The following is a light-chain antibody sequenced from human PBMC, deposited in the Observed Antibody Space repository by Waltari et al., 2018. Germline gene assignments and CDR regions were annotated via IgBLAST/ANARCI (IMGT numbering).Light chain of an antibody. J-gene: IGKJ4*01. Sequence: QMNPSPTSLSASLGDRVTITCRASQDIRINLDWYQQQPGKAPHRLIYTASNLQSGVPSRFSGSGSGTEFTLTISSLQPDDFATYHCLQRDSYPLTFGGGTKVEIK. CDR2: TAS. CDR1: QDIRIN. V-gene: IGKV1-17*01. CDR3: LQRDSYPLT.